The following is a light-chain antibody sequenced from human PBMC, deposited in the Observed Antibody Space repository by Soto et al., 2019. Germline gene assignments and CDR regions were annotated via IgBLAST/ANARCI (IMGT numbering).Light chain of an antibody. CDR1: QSVSSSY. Sequence: EIVLTQSPGTLSLSPGEGATLSCRASQSVSSSYIAWYQQRPGQTPSLLIYGASTRATGNPDRFSGSGSGTHFTLTISRLEPGDFAVYYCQHFGGTTFTFGSGTRLEIK. CDR2: GAS. J-gene: IGKJ5*01. V-gene: IGKV3-20*01. CDR3: QHFGGTTFT.